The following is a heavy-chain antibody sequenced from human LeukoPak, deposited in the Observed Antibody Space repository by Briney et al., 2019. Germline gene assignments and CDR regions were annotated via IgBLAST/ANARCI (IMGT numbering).Heavy chain of an antibody. D-gene: IGHD1-26*01. V-gene: IGHV1-18*01. Sequence: ASVKVSCKASGGTFSSYAISWVRQAPGQGLEWMGWISAYNGNTNYAQKLQGRVTMTTDTSTSTAYMELRSLRSDDTAVYYCARVLVGATVVPDYWGQGTLVTVSS. CDR2: ISAYNGNT. CDR1: GGTFSSYA. J-gene: IGHJ4*02. CDR3: ARVLVGATVVPDY.